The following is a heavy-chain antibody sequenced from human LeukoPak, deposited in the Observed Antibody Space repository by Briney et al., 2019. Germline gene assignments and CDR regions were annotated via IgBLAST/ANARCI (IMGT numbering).Heavy chain of an antibody. V-gene: IGHV3-23*01. CDR1: GFTFSNYA. CDR2: ISGRAGSP. D-gene: IGHD3-22*01. J-gene: IGHJ3*01. Sequence: GGSLRLSCAASGFTFSNYAMSWVRQAPGKGLEWVSAISGRAGSPYYADSVKGRFTISGDNSKNTLYLQMNSLRAEDTAVYYCAKGGRWDYYDSSHWGQGTMVTVSP. CDR3: AKGGRWDYYDSSH.